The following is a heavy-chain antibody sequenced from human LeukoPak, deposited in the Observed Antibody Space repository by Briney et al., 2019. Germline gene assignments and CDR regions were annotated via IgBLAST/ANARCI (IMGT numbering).Heavy chain of an antibody. Sequence: GGSLRLSCAASGFTFSSYSMSWVRQAPGKGLEWVSSISSSSIYMYYADSVKGRFTISRDNAKNSLYLQMNSLRAEDTAVYYCARDLTVTTFTQYYWGQGTLVTVSS. J-gene: IGHJ4*02. V-gene: IGHV3-21*01. CDR1: GFTFSSYS. D-gene: IGHD4-17*01. CDR3: ARDLTVTTFTQYY. CDR2: ISSSSIYM.